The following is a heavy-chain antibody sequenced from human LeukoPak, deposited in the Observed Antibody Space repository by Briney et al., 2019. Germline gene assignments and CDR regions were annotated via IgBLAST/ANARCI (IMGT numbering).Heavy chain of an antibody. Sequence: SVKVSCKASGGTFSSYAISWVRQAPGQGREWMGGIIPIFGTANYAQKFQGRVTITTDESTSTAYMELSSLRSEDTAVYYCARTRIDSSGWYWFDPWGQGTLVTVSS. CDR3: ARTRIDSSGWYWFDP. V-gene: IGHV1-69*05. CDR1: GGTFSSYA. CDR2: IIPIFGTA. D-gene: IGHD6-19*01. J-gene: IGHJ5*02.